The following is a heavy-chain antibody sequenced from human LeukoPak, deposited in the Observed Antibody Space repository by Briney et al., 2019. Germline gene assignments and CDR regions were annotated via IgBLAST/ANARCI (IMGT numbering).Heavy chain of an antibody. CDR3: AKGVAGTFDY. J-gene: IGHJ4*02. Sequence: LPGRSLRLSCAAAGFTFDDYAMHWVRHAPGKGLEWVSGISWNSGSIGYADSVKGRFTISRDNAKNSLYLQMNSLRAEDTALYYCAKGVAGTFDYWGQGTLVTVSS. V-gene: IGHV3-9*01. CDR2: ISWNSGSI. CDR1: GFTFDDYA. D-gene: IGHD6-19*01.